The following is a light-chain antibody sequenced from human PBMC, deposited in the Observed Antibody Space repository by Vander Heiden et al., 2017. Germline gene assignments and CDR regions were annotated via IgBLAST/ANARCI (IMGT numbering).Light chain of an antibody. CDR3: QQYGSSPPYT. J-gene: IGKJ2*01. CDR2: GAS. CDR1: QSVRSNY. V-gene: IGKV3-20*01. Sequence: ELVLTQSPGTLSLSPGERATLSCRASQSVRSNYLTWYQQKPGQAPRVLIYGASSRATGIPDRFSGSGSGTDFTLTISRLEPEDFAVYYCQQYGSSPPYTFGQGTKVEIK.